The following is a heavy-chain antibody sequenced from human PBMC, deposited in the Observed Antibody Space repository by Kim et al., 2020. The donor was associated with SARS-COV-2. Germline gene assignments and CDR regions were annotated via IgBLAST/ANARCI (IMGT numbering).Heavy chain of an antibody. J-gene: IGHJ6*03. D-gene: IGHD6-13*01. V-gene: IGHV1-69*04. CDR2: IIPILGIA. CDR1: GGTFSSYA. Sequence: SVKVSCKASGGTFSSYAISWVRQAPGQGLEWMGRIIPILGIANYAQKFQGRVTITADKSTSTAYMELSSLRSEDTAVYYCARAASIAAAGPTWDYYYYMDVWGKGTTVTVSS. CDR3: ARAASIAAAGPTWDYYYYMDV.